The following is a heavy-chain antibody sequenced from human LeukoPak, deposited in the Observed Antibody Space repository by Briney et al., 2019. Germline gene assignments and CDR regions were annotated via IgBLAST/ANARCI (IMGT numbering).Heavy chain of an antibody. CDR1: GGSISGSGYY. CDR2: IYYSGTT. CDR3: ATGPPLGAGF. D-gene: IGHD7-27*01. J-gene: IGHJ4*02. Sequence: MPSETLSLTCTVSGGSISGSGYYWAWIRQPPEKGLEWIGSIYYSGTTYFNPSLKSRITISIDTSKNQFSLKLTSVTAADRAVYYCATGPPLGAGFWGQGTPVTVSS. V-gene: IGHV4-39*01.